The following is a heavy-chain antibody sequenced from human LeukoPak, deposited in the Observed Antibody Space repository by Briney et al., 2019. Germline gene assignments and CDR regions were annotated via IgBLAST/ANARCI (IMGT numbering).Heavy chain of an antibody. V-gene: IGHV3-64*01. CDR1: GFTFSNVW. Sequence: GGSLRLSCAASGFTFSNVWMNWVRQAPGEGLEYVSAISSNGGSTYYANSVKGRFTISRDNSKNTLYLQMGSLRAEDMAVYYCARTPAEPTGHLRFLDRLAYTNYYYYMDVWGKGTTVTVSS. D-gene: IGHD3-3*01. CDR2: ISSNGGST. CDR3: ARTPAEPTGHLRFLDRLAYTNYYYYMDV. J-gene: IGHJ6*03.